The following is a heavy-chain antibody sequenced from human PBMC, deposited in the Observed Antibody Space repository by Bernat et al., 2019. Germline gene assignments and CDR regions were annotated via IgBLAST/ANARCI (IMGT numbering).Heavy chain of an antibody. CDR3: AKAYSGILRGNFDF. CDR1: GFTFSSYA. J-gene: IGHJ4*02. V-gene: IGHV3-23*04. D-gene: IGHD1-26*01. Sequence: EVQLVESGGGLVQPGGSLRLSCAASGFTFSSYAMSWVRQAPGKGLEWVSTITDSGGSTYYADSVRGRFNISRDNSKNTLYLQMSSLRAEDTAVYYCAKAYSGILRGNFDFWGQGTLVTVSS. CDR2: ITDSGGST.